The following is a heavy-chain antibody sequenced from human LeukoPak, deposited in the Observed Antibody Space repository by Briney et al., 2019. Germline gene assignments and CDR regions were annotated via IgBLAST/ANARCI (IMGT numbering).Heavy chain of an antibody. V-gene: IGHV4-4*07. D-gene: IGHD3-10*01. Sequence: SETLSLTCTVSGGSISSYYWSWIRQPAGKGLEWIGRIYTSGSTNYNPSLKSRVTMSVDTSENQFSLKLSSVTAADTAVYYCARRSYWSSGDAFDIWGQGTMVTVSS. CDR1: GGSISSYY. CDR3: ARRSYWSSGDAFDI. J-gene: IGHJ3*02. CDR2: IYTSGST.